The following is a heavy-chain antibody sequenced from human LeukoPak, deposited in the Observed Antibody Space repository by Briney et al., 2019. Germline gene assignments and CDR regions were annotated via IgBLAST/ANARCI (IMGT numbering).Heavy chain of an antibody. CDR2: INWNSGVT. CDR1: GFTFDDYG. CDR3: ARGDGPTVTADYFQN. Sequence: GSLRLSCAASGFTFDDYGMSWVRPVPGKGLEWVSGINWNSGVTGYADSVKGRFNISRDNAKNSLFLEMNSLRDEDTAFYYCARGDGPTVTADYFQNWGQGTLVTVS. J-gene: IGHJ1*01. D-gene: IGHD2-21*02. V-gene: IGHV3-20*04.